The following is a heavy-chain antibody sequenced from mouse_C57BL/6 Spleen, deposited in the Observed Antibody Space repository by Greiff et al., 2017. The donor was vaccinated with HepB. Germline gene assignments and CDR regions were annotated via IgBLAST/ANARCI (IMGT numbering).Heavy chain of an antibody. CDR2: IYPRSGNT. V-gene: IGHV1-81*01. D-gene: IGHD2-1*01. CDR3: ARSVYGNYVGWYFDV. CDR1: GYTFTSYG. Sequence: QVQLQQSGAELARPGASVKLSCKASGYTFTSYGISWVKQRTGQGLEWIGEIYPRSGNTYYNEKFKGKATLTADKSSSTAYMELRSLTSEDSAVYFCARSVYGNYVGWYFDVWGTGTTVTVSS. J-gene: IGHJ1*03.